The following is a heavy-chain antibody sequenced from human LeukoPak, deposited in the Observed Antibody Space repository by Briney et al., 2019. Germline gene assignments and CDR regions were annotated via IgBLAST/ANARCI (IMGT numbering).Heavy chain of an antibody. J-gene: IGHJ4*02. Sequence: SETLSLTCTVSGGSISSYYWSWIWQPAGKGLEWIGRIYTSGSTNYNPSLKSRVTMSVDTSKNQFSLKLSSVTAADTAVYYCARDKGYGDYAPFDYWGQGTLVTVSS. D-gene: IGHD4-17*01. V-gene: IGHV4-4*07. CDR3: ARDKGYGDYAPFDY. CDR1: GGSISSYY. CDR2: IYTSGST.